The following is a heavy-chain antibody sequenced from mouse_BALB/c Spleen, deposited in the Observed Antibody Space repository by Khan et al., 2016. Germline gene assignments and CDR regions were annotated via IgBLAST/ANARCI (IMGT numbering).Heavy chain of an antibody. Sequence: QVQLQQSGAELVRPGSSVKISCKASGFAFSSYWMNWVKQRPGQGLEWIGQIYPGDGDTNYNGKFKGKATLTADKSSSTAYMQLSSLTSEDSAVYFCARGTQFANWGQGTLVTVSA. CDR2: IYPGDGDT. V-gene: IGHV1-80*01. CDR1: GFAFSSYW. CDR3: ARGTQFAN. J-gene: IGHJ3*01. D-gene: IGHD2-14*01.